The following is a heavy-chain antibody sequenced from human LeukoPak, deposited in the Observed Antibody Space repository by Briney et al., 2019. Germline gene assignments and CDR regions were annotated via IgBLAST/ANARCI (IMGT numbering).Heavy chain of an antibody. Sequence: EASVKVSCKASGGTFSSYAISWVRQAPGQGLEWMGRIIPIFGTANYTRKFQGRVTITTDESTSTAYMELSSLRSEDTAVYYCASIITGIEGGAYWGQGTLVTVSS. V-gene: IGHV1-69*05. D-gene: IGHD1-20*01. CDR1: GGTFSSYA. CDR3: ASIITGIEGGAY. J-gene: IGHJ4*02. CDR2: IIPIFGTA.